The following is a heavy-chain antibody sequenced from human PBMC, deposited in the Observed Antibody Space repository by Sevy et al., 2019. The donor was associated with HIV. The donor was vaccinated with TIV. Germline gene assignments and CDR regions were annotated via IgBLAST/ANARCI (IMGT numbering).Heavy chain of an antibody. D-gene: IGHD3-22*01. Sequence: GGSLRLSCAASGFTFSSYWMSWVRQAPRKGLEWVANIKQDGSEKYYVDSVKGRFTISRDNAKNSLYLQMNSLRAEDTAVYYCARGEYSYYDSSGYYPFDYWGQGTLVTVSS. CDR2: IKQDGSEK. V-gene: IGHV3-7*01. J-gene: IGHJ4*02. CDR1: GFTFSSYW. CDR3: ARGEYSYYDSSGYYPFDY.